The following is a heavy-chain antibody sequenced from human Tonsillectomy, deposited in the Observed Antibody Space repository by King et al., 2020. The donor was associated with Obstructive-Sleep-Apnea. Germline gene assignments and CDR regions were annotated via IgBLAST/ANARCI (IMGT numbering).Heavy chain of an antibody. CDR1: GFTFSSYG. CDR3: AREDGYYYGSGSYLDY. Sequence: QLVQSGGGVVQPGRSLRLSCAASGFTFSSYGMHWVRQAPGKGLEWVAVIWYDGSNKYYADSVKGRFTISRDNSKNNLYLQMNSLRAEDTAVYYCAREDGYYYGSGSYLDYWGQGTLVTVSS. D-gene: IGHD3-10*01. V-gene: IGHV3-33*01. J-gene: IGHJ4*02. CDR2: IWYDGSNK.